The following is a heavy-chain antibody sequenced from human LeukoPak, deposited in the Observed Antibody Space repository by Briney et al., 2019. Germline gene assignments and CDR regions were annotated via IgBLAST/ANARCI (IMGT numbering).Heavy chain of an antibody. V-gene: IGHV3-23*01. CDR2: VSFSGGTI. CDR1: GFSFSEFA. CDR3: ARHPYGVLDY. Sequence: GGSLRLSCAASGFSFSEFAMGWVRQAPGKGLEWVSTVSFSGGTIHYADSVKGRFTISRDNAKNSLYLQMNSLRAEDTAVYYCARHPYGVLDYWGQGTLVTVSS. J-gene: IGHJ4*02. D-gene: IGHD4-17*01.